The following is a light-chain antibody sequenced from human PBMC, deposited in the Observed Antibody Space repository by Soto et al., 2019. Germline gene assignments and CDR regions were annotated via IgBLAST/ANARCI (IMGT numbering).Light chain of an antibody. CDR2: DVS. CDR3: QQYYSYSRT. J-gene: IGKJ1*01. Sequence: DIQMTQSPSTLSASVGDSVTITCRASQTVSSWLAWYQQKPGKAPKLLIYDVSSLESGVPSRFSGSGSGTEFTLTISSLQPDDFATYYCQQYYSYSRTFGQGTKVEVK. V-gene: IGKV1-5*01. CDR1: QTVSSW.